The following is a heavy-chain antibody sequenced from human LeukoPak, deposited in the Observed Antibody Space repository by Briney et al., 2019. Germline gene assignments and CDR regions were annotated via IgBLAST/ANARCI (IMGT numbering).Heavy chain of an antibody. D-gene: IGHD3-10*01. CDR3: ARDPPCGDTMVRGDDC. V-gene: IGHV1-69*13. CDR1: GGTFSSYA. CDR2: IIPIFGTA. J-gene: IGHJ4*02. Sequence: SVKVSCKASGGTFSSYAISWVRQAPGQGLEWMGGIIPIFGTANYAQKFQGRVTITADESTSTAYMELSSLRSEDTDMYYCARDPPCGDTMVRGDDCWGQGTLVTVCS.